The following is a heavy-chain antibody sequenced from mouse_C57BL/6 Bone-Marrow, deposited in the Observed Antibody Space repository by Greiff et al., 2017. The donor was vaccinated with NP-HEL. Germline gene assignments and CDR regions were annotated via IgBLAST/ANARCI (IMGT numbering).Heavy chain of an antibody. CDR1: GYAFSSSW. D-gene: IGHD1-1*01. CDR2: IYPGDGDT. J-gene: IGHJ2*01. Sequence: VQLQQSGPELVKPGASVKISCKASGYAFSSSWMNWVKQRPGKGLEWIGRIYPGDGDTNYNGKFKGKATLTADKSSSTAYMQLSSLTSEDSAVYFCARGDTTVVDYWGQGTTLTVSS. CDR3: ARGDTTVVDY. V-gene: IGHV1-82*01.